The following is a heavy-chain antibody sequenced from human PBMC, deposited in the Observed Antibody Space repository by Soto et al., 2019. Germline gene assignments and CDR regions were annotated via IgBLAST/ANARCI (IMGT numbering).Heavy chain of an antibody. J-gene: IGHJ6*02. CDR2: IIPIFGTA. CDR3: ARHYYDSSGYSSYYYYYGMDV. D-gene: IGHD3-22*01. V-gene: IGHV1-69*13. Sequence: SVKSSCKASGGTFSSYAISWLRQAPGQGLEWMGGIIPIFGTANYAQKFQCRVTITADESTSTAYMELSSLRSEDTAVYYCARHYYDSSGYSSYYYYYGMDVWGQGTTVTVSS. CDR1: GGTFSSYA.